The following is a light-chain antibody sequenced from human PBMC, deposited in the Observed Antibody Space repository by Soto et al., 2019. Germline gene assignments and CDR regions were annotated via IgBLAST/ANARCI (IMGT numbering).Light chain of an antibody. J-gene: IGKJ1*01. Sequence: EIVLTQSPGTLTLSPGERATLSCRASQSVSSSYLAWYQQKPGQAPRLLIYGASSRATGIPDRFSGSGSGTDFTLTISRLEPEYFAVYYCQQYGSSPWTFGQGTTVEI. CDR1: QSVSSSY. V-gene: IGKV3-20*01. CDR2: GAS. CDR3: QQYGSSPWT.